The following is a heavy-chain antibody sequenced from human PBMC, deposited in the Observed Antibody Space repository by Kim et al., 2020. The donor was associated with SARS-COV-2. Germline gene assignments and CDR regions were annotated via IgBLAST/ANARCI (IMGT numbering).Heavy chain of an antibody. J-gene: IGHJ4*02. CDR3: AKIMDGSYYFPDD. D-gene: IGHD1-26*01. Sequence: YAASGKGRFTISRQNAKNSLYLQLNSLRVDDTAVYYCAKIMDGSYYFPDDWGQGTLVTVSS. V-gene: IGHV3-7*03.